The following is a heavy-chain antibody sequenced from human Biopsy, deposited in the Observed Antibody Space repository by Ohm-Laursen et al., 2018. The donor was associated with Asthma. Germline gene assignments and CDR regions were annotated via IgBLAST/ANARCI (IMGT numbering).Heavy chain of an antibody. CDR2: VYYTGNT. V-gene: IGHV4-39*01. J-gene: IGHJ5*02. D-gene: IGHD6-19*01. CDR3: ARHWSGNGWEDVHNWFDP. CDR1: GASITTPNY. Sequence: SDTLSLTCAVSGASITTPNYWAWIRQPPGRGLEWLGSVYYTGNTIYSSSRRSRLPMSVDSSRSQFSLRLCSVTAADRGVYYCARHWSGNGWEDVHNWFDPWGPGIGVTVSS.